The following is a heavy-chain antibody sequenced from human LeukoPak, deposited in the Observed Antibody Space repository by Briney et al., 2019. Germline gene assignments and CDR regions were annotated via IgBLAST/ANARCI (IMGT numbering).Heavy chain of an antibody. Sequence: SETLSLTCTVSGGSISSGSYYWSWIRQPPGKGLEWIGEINHSGSTNYNPSLKSRVTISVDTSKNQFSLKLSSVTAADTAVYYCARGRSSYHRRGFDPWGQGTLVTVSS. CDR1: GGSISSGSYY. CDR3: ARGRSSYHRRGFDP. V-gene: IGHV4-39*07. CDR2: INHSGST. D-gene: IGHD6-13*01. J-gene: IGHJ5*02.